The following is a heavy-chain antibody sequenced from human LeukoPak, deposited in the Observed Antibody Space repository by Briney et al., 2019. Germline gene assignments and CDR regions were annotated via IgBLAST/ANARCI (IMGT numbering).Heavy chain of an antibody. D-gene: IGHD5-18*01. CDR3: AGYGYRFFDY. Sequence: PSETLSLTCTVSGGSISSYYWSWIRQPAGKGLEWIGRIYSSGSANYNPSLKARVTMSVDTSKNQLSLRLSSVTAADTAVYYCAGYGYRFFDYWGQGALVTVSS. J-gene: IGHJ4*02. V-gene: IGHV4-4*07. CDR2: IYSSGSA. CDR1: GGSISSYY.